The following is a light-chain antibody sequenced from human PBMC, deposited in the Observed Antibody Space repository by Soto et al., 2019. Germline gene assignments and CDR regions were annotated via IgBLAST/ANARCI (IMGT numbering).Light chain of an antibody. Sequence: QSVLTQPPSVSGAPGQTVTISCTGSSSNIGAGYDVHWYQQLPGTAPKVLIYGYNNRPSGVPDRFSGSKSGTSASLAITGLQAEDEADYYCQSYDSSLSGYVVFGGGTKLTVL. CDR2: GYN. CDR3: QSYDSSLSGYVV. CDR1: SSNIGAGYD. J-gene: IGLJ2*01. V-gene: IGLV1-40*01.